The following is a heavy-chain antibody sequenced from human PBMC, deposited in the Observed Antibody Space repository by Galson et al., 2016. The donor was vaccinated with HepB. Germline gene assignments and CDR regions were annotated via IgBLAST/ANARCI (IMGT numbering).Heavy chain of an antibody. D-gene: IGHD2-15*01. CDR3: ASQWVAVDS. J-gene: IGHJ4*02. Sequence: SLRLSCAASGFTFSSYGMHWVRQAPGKGLEWVSSISDGGSYKYYADFVKGRFTLIKDNSKNTLFLQLNSLRDEDTAVYYCASQWVAVDSWGRGTLVTVSS. V-gene: IGHV3-30*12. CDR1: GFTFSSYG. CDR2: ISDGGSYK.